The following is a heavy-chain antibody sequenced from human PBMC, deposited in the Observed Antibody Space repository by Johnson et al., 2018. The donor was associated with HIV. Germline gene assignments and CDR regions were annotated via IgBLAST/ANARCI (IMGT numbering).Heavy chain of an antibody. D-gene: IGHD5-12*01. CDR2: ISSDGRGK. J-gene: IGHJ3*02. Sequence: QVQLVEPGGGVVQPGRSLRLSCSASEFTFSSYAFHWVRQAPGKGLEWVALISSDGRGKYYANSVKGRSTISRDNSKNTLYLQMHSLTPEDTAVYYCARGAVSGYVSVDAFHIWGQGTLVTVSS. CDR1: EFTFSSYA. V-gene: IGHV3-30*04. CDR3: ARGAVSGYVSVDAFHI.